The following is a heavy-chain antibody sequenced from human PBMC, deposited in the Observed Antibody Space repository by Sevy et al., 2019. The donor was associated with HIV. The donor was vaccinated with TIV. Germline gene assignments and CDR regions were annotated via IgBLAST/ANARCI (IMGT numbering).Heavy chain of an antibody. J-gene: IGHJ4*02. CDR2: IHYSGST. Sequence: SETLSLTCTVSGGSNSGYYWTWIRQSPGKGLEWIGYIHYSGSTNYNPSLEGRVTISGDTSKNQFSLRLTSVTAADTAVYYCARKYSYGSNFDYWGQGTLVTVSS. CDR1: GGSNSGYY. CDR3: ARKYSYGSNFDY. V-gene: IGHV4-59*01. D-gene: IGHD5-18*01.